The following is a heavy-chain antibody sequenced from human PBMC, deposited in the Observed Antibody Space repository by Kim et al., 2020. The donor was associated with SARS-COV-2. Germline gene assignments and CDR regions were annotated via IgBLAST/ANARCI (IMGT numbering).Heavy chain of an antibody. CDR3: AKAGTIFGVVIILGFDY. D-gene: IGHD3-3*01. Sequence: VKGRFPISIDNSKTTLYLQMNSLRAEDTAVYYCAKAGTIFGVVIILGFDYWGQGTLVTVSS. V-gene: IGHV3-30*02. J-gene: IGHJ4*02.